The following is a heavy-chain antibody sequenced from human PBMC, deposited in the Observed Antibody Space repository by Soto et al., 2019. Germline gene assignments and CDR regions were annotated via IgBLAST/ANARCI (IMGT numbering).Heavy chain of an antibody. CDR3: ATKARVINYLYYGMDV. D-gene: IGHD2-21*01. CDR2: ISYDGATQ. Sequence: QVQLVEAGGGVVQPGASLRLSCEVSGLTFNTSGMHWVRQAPGKGLEWLAVISYDGATQYYGDTVKGRFTISRDNSKNTLFLHMGRLRAEDTAMYYCATKARVINYLYYGMDVWGLGTTVTVSS. CDR1: GLTFNTSG. J-gene: IGHJ6*02. V-gene: IGHV3-30*03.